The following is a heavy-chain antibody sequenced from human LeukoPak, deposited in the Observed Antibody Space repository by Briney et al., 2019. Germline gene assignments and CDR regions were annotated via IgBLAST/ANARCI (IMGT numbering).Heavy chain of an antibody. CDR2: IYTSGST. Sequence: PSETLSLTCTVSGGSISSGSYYWSWIRQPAGKGLEWIGRIYTSGSTNYNPSLKSRVTISVDTSKNQFSLKLSSVTAADTAVYYCASFESYSQAVDYWGQGTLVTVSS. CDR3: ASFESYSQAVDY. D-gene: IGHD2/OR15-2a*01. J-gene: IGHJ4*02. CDR1: GGSISSGSYY. V-gene: IGHV4-61*02.